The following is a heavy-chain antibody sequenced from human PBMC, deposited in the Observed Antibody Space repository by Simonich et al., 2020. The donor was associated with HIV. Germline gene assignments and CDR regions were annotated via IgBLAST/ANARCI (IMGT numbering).Heavy chain of an antibody. CDR2: IKHRVDT. Sequence: QVHLQQWGAGLLKPSETLSLTCAVYGGSFSGYYWTWIRQPQGKGLEWIGEIKHRVDTKNNPSRKRRGTISVDTSNKQFSLKLSSGTAADTAVYYCASHYGGNHLNWFDPWGQGTLVTVSS. V-gene: IGHV4-34*04. D-gene: IGHD2-15*01. J-gene: IGHJ5*02. CDR1: GGSFSGYY. CDR3: ASHYGGNHLNWFDP.